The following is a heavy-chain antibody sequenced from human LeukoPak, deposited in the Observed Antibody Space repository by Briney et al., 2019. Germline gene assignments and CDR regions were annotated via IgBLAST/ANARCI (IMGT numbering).Heavy chain of an antibody. J-gene: IGHJ4*02. Sequence: GGSLRLSCAASGFTFSSYWMSWVRQAPGKGLEWVGIIYPGDSDTRYSPSFLGQVTISADKSISTAYLQWSSLKASDTAIYYCARGTVTTDYFDYWGQGTLVTVSS. CDR3: ARGTVTTDYFDY. D-gene: IGHD4-17*01. CDR1: GFTFSSYW. V-gene: IGHV5-51*01. CDR2: IYPGDSDT.